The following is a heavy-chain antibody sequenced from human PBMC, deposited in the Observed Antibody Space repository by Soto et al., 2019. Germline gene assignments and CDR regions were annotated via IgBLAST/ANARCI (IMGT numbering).Heavy chain of an antibody. V-gene: IGHV4-59*12. Sequence: PSETLSLTCTVSGGSISSYYWSWIRQPPGKGLEWIGYIYYSGSTNYNPSLKSRFTISVDTSKNQFSLKLSSVTAADTAVYYCARGQGAAAGHSNFDYWGQGALVTVSS. CDR2: IYYSGST. J-gene: IGHJ4*02. D-gene: IGHD6-13*01. CDR3: ARGQGAAAGHSNFDY. CDR1: GGSISSYY.